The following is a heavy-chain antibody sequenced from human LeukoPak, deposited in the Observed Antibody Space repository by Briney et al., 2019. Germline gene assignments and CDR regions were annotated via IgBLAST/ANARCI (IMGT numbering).Heavy chain of an antibody. Sequence: GGSLRLSCAASGFTFSSYAMSWVRQAPGKGLEWVSAISGSGGSTYYADSVRGRFTISRDNSKNTLYLQMNSLRAEDTAVYYCAKIGTMVRGVQDYWGQGTLVTVSS. CDR2: ISGSGGST. J-gene: IGHJ4*02. CDR1: GFTFSSYA. CDR3: AKIGTMVRGVQDY. V-gene: IGHV3-23*01. D-gene: IGHD3-10*01.